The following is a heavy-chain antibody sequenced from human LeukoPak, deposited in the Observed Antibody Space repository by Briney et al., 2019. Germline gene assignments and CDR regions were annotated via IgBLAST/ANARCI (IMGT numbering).Heavy chain of an antibody. CDR3: ASIPRIVGATAVDY. Sequence: GGSLRLSCAASGFTFSSYSMNWVRQAPGRGLEWVSYISSVGGTKYYADSVKGRFTISRDNAKNSLFLQMNSLRDEDTAVYYCASIPRIVGATAVDYWGQGTLVTVSS. D-gene: IGHD1-26*01. V-gene: IGHV3-48*02. CDR1: GFTFSSYS. J-gene: IGHJ4*02. CDR2: ISSVGGTK.